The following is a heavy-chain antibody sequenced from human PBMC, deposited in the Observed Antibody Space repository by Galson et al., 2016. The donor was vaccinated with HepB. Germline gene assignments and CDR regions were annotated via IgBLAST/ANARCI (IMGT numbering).Heavy chain of an antibody. J-gene: IGHJ6*02. CDR3: ARIRYTNTWYSYYYGMDV. CDR1: GFSLSTSGMR. V-gene: IGHV2-70*01. Sequence: PALVKPTQTLTLTCTFSGFSLSTSGMRVIWIRQPPGKALEWLSLIDGGGDKYYSISLKTWLTISKDTSKNQVVLTMTNMDPVDTGTYYCARIRYTNTWYSYYYGMDVWGQGTAVTVSS. CDR2: IDGGGDK. D-gene: IGHD6-13*01.